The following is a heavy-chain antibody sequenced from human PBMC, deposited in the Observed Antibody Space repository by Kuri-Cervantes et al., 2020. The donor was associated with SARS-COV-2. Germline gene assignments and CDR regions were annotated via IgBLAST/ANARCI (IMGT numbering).Heavy chain of an antibody. CDR1: GGTFSSYA. CDR3: ARNLWSRSTPSDY. Sequence: ASVKVSCKASGGTFSSYAISWVRQAPGQGLEWMGWISAYNGNTNYAQKLQGRVTMTTDTSTSTAYMELRSLRSDDTAVYYCARNLWSRSTPSDYWGQGTLVTVSS. V-gene: IGHV1-18*01. J-gene: IGHJ4*02. D-gene: IGHD3-10*01. CDR2: ISAYNGNT.